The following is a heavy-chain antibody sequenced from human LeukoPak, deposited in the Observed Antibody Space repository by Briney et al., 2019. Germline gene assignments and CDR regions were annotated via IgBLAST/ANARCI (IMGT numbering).Heavy chain of an antibody. CDR2: INHSGST. CDR3: ARGRRQLVRGGYYYYMDV. J-gene: IGHJ6*03. D-gene: IGHD6-6*01. CDR1: GGSFSGYY. Sequence: SETLSLTCAVYGGSFSGYYWSWIRQPPGKGLEWIGEINHSGSTNYNPSLKSRVTISVDTSKNQFSLKLSSVTAADTAVYYCARGRRQLVRGGYYYYMDVWGKGTTVTVSS. V-gene: IGHV4-34*01.